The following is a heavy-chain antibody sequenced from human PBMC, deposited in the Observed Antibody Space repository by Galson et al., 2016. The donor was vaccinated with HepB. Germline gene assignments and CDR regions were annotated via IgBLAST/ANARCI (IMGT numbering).Heavy chain of an antibody. V-gene: IGHV3-9*01. Sequence: SLRLSCAASGFTFDKYAMHWVRQAPGKGLEWVSGISWNSGSIDYADSVKGRFTISRDNAKNSLYLQMNSLRTEDTALYYCTKDTRPRMAPRSDSICGVDVWGQGTTVTVSS. CDR1: GFTFDKYA. D-gene: IGHD4-11*01. J-gene: IGHJ6*02. CDR3: TKDTRPRMAPRSDSICGVDV. CDR2: ISWNSGSI.